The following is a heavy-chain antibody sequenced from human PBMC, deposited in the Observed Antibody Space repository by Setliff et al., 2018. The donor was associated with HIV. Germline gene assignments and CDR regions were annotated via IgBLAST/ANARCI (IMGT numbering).Heavy chain of an antibody. D-gene: IGHD2-2*01. CDR3: ARSRSTRDAFDL. CDR1: GFTFSSYS. V-gene: IGHV3-48*04. CDR2: ISSSSSTI. J-gene: IGHJ3*01. Sequence: PGGSLRLSCAASGFTFSSYSMNWVRQAPGKGLEWVSYISSSSSTIYYADSVKGRFTISRDNARNSLYLEMNSLRAEDTAVYYCARSRSTRDAFDLWGQGTMVTVSS.